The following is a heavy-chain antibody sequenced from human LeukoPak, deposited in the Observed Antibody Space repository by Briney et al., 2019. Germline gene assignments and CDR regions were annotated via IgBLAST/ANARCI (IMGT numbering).Heavy chain of an antibody. V-gene: IGHV3-23*01. J-gene: IGHJ6*03. Sequence: PGGSLRLSCAASGFTFSSYAMSWVRQAPGMGLAWVSAISGRGGSTYYAESVKGRFTISRDNSTNTLYLQMNSLRVEDTAVYYCATGAYSSSWYIGVYYYYYMDVWGKGTTVTVSS. D-gene: IGHD6-13*01. CDR2: ISGRGGST. CDR3: ATGAYSSSWYIGVYYYYYMDV. CDR1: GFTFSSYA.